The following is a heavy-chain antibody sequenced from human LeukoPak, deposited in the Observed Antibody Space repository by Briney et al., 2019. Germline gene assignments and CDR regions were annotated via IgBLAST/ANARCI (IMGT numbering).Heavy chain of an antibody. Sequence: PGGSLRLSCAASGLTFDDYAMHWVRQSPGKGLQWVSFISWDSRSVYYTDSVKGRFAISRDNNEKSVFLQMNSLTAEDTAFYYCARDSQDCSASTCYFDYWGQGTLVTVSA. V-gene: IGHV3-43D*03. CDR1: GLTFDDYA. CDR2: ISWDSRSV. D-gene: IGHD2-15*01. J-gene: IGHJ4*02. CDR3: ARDSQDCSASTCYFDY.